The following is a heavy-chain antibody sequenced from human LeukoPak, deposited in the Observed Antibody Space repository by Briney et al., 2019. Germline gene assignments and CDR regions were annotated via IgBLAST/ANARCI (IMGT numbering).Heavy chain of an antibody. J-gene: IGHJ3*02. CDR3: ARDWGIYYDSSALLIMNAFDI. CDR1: GFTFSSYS. D-gene: IGHD3-22*01. CDR2: ISSSSSYI. Sequence: GGSLRLSCAASGFTFSSYSMNWVRQAPGKGLEWVSSISSSSSYIYYADSVKGRFTISRDNAKNSLYLQMNSLRAEDTAVYYCARDWGIYYDSSALLIMNAFDIWGQGTMVTVSS. V-gene: IGHV3-21*01.